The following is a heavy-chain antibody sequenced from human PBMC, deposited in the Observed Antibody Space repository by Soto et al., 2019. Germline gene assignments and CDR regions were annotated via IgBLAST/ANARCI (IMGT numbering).Heavy chain of an antibody. D-gene: IGHD3-10*01. CDR1: GFTFSSYG. V-gene: IGHV3-30*18. Sequence: GGSLRLSCAASGFTFSSYGMHWVRQAPGKGLEWVAVISYDGSNKYYADSVKGRFTTSRDNSKNTLYLQMNSLRAEDTAVYYCAKTRLWFGETTIDYWGQGTLVTVSS. CDR2: ISYDGSNK. J-gene: IGHJ4*02. CDR3: AKTRLWFGETTIDY.